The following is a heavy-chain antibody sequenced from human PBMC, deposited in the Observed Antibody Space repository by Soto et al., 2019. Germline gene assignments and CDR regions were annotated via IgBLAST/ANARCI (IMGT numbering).Heavy chain of an antibody. D-gene: IGHD3-16*02. CDR3: ARDGDYVWGSYRWSDAFDI. J-gene: IGHJ3*02. CDR1: GFTFSSYS. CDR2: ISSSSSYI. V-gene: IGHV3-21*01. Sequence: GGSLRLSCAASGFTFSSYSMNWVRQAPGKGLEWVSSISSSSSYIYYADSVKGRFTISRDNAKNSLYLQMNSLRAEDTAVYYCARDGDYVWGSYRWSDAFDIWGQGTMVTVPS.